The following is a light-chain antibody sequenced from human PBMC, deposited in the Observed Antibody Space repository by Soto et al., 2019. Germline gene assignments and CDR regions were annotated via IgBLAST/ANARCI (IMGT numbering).Light chain of an antibody. CDR2: ELS. CDR3: SASAGSNAV. CDR1: SSDVGASKY. Sequence: QSVLTQPPSASGSPGQSVTISCTGTSSDVGASKYVSSYQQHPGKAPKLIIYELSQRPSGVPDRCSGSKSGNTASLTVSGLQTEDEADYYCSASAGSNAVFGTGTKLTVL. J-gene: IGLJ1*01. V-gene: IGLV2-8*01.